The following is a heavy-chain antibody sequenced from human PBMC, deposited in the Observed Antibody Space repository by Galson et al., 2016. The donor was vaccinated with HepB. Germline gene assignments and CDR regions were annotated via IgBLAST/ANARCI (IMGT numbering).Heavy chain of an antibody. D-gene: IGHD2-21*01. CDR3: ARQWGGGDYLDY. J-gene: IGHJ4*02. CDR1: GGSFSGYY. Sequence: ETLSLTCAVYGGSFSGYYWSWIRQPPGKGLEWIGKINHSGSTNYNPSLKSRVTISADTSKKQPSMKLRSVHAADTALYYCARQWGGGDYLDYWGQGTLVTVSS. V-gene: IGHV4-34*01. CDR2: INHSGST.